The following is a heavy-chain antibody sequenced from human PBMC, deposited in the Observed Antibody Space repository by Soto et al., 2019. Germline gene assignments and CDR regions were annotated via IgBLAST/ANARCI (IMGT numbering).Heavy chain of an antibody. J-gene: IGHJ4*02. D-gene: IGHD3-22*01. CDR3: ARLGYYDSSGYYVGY. CDR2: INHSGSS. V-gene: IGHV4-34*01. CDR1: GGSFRGYI. Sequence: WETLSLTCAVSGGSFRGYIWTLTRQTSGKGLQWIGQINHSGSSIYNPSRKSRVTISVDTSKNPFSLNLSSVTAADTAVYYCARLGYYDSSGYYVGYWSQGTLATVSA.